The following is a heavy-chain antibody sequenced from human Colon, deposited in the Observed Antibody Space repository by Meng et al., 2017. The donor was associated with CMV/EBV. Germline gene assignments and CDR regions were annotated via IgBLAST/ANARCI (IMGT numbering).Heavy chain of an antibody. CDR3: AKDFSGLRFLEWSPYFLDV. V-gene: IGHV3-23*01. D-gene: IGHD3-3*01. Sequence: SYVVSWVRQAAWKGLGWVSGIGHSGSKTYYADSVKGRFNISRENSKKILYLQMNNLRVEDTAIYFCAKDFSGLRFLEWSPYFLDVWGPGTLVTVSS. CDR1: SYV. J-gene: IGHJ4*02. CDR2: IGHSGSKT.